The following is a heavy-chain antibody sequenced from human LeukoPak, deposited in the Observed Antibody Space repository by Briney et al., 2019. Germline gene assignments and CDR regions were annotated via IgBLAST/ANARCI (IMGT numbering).Heavy chain of an antibody. CDR3: AKERETNFSGSFDY. CDR1: GYTRHNSD. J-gene: IGHJ4*02. V-gene: IGHV3-30*18. CDR2: ISDDGRNK. D-gene: IGHD3-10*01. Sequence: GRSLTLFCAPSGYTRHNSDKHDVRQAPGKGLEWVAVISDDGRNKKYADSVRGRFTISRDDSNNTLYLQMKSLRAEDTGVDYLAKERETNFSGSFDYWGQGTLVTVSS.